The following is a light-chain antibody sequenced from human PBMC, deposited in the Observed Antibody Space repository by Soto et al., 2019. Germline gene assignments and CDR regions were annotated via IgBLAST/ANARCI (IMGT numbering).Light chain of an antibody. CDR3: QEYKSYLFT. J-gene: IGKJ2*01. V-gene: IGKV1-5*03. CDR1: QSISVW. Sequence: DIQMTQSPSTLSASVGDRVTITCRASQSISVWLAWYQQKPGKAPNLLIYKASSLESGVPSRFSGSGSGTEFTLTISSLQPDDFATYYCQEYKSYLFTFGQGTKVDIK. CDR2: KAS.